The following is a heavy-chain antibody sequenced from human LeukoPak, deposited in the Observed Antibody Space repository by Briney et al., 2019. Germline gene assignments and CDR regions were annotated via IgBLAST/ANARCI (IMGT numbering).Heavy chain of an antibody. CDR1: GYTFTGYY. Sequence: ASVKVSCKASGYTFTGYYMHWVRQAPGQGLEWMGWINPNSGGTNYAQKFQGRVTITRDTSISTAYMELSRLRSDDTAVYYCASSFWVNKGFDYWGQGTLVTVSS. CDR2: INPNSGGT. CDR3: ASSFWVNKGFDY. J-gene: IGHJ4*02. D-gene: IGHD3-3*01. V-gene: IGHV1-2*02.